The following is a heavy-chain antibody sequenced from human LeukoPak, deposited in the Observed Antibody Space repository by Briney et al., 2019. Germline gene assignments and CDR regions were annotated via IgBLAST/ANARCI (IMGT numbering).Heavy chain of an antibody. D-gene: IGHD5-24*01. CDR2: INPNSGGT. V-gene: IGHV1-2*02. J-gene: IGHJ4*02. CDR3: ARDITKRWLQLGPFDY. CDR1: GYTFTGYY. Sequence: ASVKVSCKASGYTFTGYYMHWVRQAPGQGLEWMGWINPNSGGTNYAQKFQGRVTMTRDTSISTAYMELSRLRSDDTAVYYCARDITKRWLQLGPFDYWGQGTLVTVSS.